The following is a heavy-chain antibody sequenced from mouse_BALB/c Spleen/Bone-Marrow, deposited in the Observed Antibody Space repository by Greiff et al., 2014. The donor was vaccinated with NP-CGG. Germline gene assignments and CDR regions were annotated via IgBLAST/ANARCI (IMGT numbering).Heavy chain of an antibody. CDR2: ISSKADNHAT. CDR1: GFTFSDAW. Sequence: EVQLEQSGGGLVQPGGSMKLSCAASGFTFSDAWMDWVRQSPEKGLEWVAEISSKADNHATYYAESVKGRFTISRDDSKSMVYRQMTTLGAEDSGIDSSTKYNGASWFAYWGQGTLVTVSA. J-gene: IGHJ3*01. CDR3: TKYNGASWFAY. D-gene: IGHD1-3*01. V-gene: IGHV6-6*01.